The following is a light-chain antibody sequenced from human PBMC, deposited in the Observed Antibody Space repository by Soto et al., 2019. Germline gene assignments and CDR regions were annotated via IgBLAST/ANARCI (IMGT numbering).Light chain of an antibody. CDR3: QSYDSSLSGVV. J-gene: IGLJ2*01. V-gene: IGLV1-40*01. Sequence: SVLTQPPSVSGAPGQRVTISCTGSSSNVGAGYDVHWYHQLPGTAPKLLIYANNIRPSGVPDRFSGSKSGTSASLAITGLQAEDEADYYCQSYDSSLSGVVFGGGTKLTVL. CDR2: ANN. CDR1: SSNVGAGYD.